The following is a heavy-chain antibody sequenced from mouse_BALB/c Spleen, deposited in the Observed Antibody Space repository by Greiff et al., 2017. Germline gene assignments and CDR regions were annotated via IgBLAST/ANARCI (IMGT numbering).Heavy chain of an antibody. CDR2: IDPANGNT. V-gene: IGHV14-3*02. Sequence: EVQLQQSGAELVKPGASVKLSCTASGFNIKDTYMHWVKQRPEQGLEWIGRIDPANGNTKYDPKFQGKATITADTSSNTAYLQLSSLTSEDTAVYYCASVMPDWAMDYWGQGTSVTVSS. J-gene: IGHJ4*01. CDR1: GFNIKDTY. CDR3: ASVMPDWAMDY. D-gene: IGHD2-3*01.